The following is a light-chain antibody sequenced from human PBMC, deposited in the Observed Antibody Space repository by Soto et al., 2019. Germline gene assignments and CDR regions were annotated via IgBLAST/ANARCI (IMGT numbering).Light chain of an antibody. CDR3: QQYGSSPYN. CDR1: QSVRSSY. J-gene: IGKJ2*01. CDR2: GAS. Sequence: EILLTQSPGTLSLSPGERATLSCRASQSVRSSYLAWYQQKPGQAPRLLIDGASGRATGIPDRFSGSGSGTDFTLTISRLEPEDLAVYYCQQYGSSPYNFGQGTKLEI. V-gene: IGKV3-20*01.